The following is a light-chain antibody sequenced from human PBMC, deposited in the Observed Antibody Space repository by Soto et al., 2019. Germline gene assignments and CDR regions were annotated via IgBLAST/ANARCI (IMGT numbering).Light chain of an antibody. CDR1: RNIDSW. Sequence: DIRMTQSPSTLSASLGDWVTISCRASRNIDSWLAWYQQRPGGIPQLLIYSASNLQNGVPSRFSGSGSGTDFTLTINGLQPDDFATYYCQEFHSSSRTFGQGTRV. CDR2: SAS. J-gene: IGKJ1*01. V-gene: IGKV1-5*03. CDR3: QEFHSSSRT.